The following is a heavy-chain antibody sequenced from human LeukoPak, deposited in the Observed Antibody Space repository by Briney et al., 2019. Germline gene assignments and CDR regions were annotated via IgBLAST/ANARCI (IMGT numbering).Heavy chain of an antibody. D-gene: IGHD5-24*01. CDR1: GASISSFY. V-gene: IGHV4-59*13. Sequence: SETLPLTCTISGASISSFYWSWIRQPPGEGREWIGCISYSGSTNYNPSLKSRVTISIDTSKNQMSLKLRSVIAADTAVYYCARDPIHRDGYNAAWGQGALVSVSS. CDR2: ISYSGST. CDR3: ARDPIHRDGYNAA. J-gene: IGHJ5*02.